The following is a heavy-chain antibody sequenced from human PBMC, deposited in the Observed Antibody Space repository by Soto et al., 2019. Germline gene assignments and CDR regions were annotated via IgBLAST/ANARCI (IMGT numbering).Heavy chain of an antibody. V-gene: IGHV3-23*01. CDR1: GFTFSRYA. D-gene: IGHD6-19*01. J-gene: IGHJ4*02. Sequence: GGSLRLSCAASGFTFSRYAMSWVLQAPWKGLEWVSAISGSGGSTYYADSVKGRFTISRDNSKNTLYLQMNSLRAEDTAVYYCAKDSQWLVPHYFDYWGQGTLVTVSS. CDR3: AKDSQWLVPHYFDY. CDR2: ISGSGGST.